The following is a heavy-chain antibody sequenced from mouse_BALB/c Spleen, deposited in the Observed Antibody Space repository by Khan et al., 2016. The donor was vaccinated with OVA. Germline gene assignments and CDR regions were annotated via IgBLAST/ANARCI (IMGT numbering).Heavy chain of an antibody. CDR1: GYSFTDYY. Sequence: VQLQQSGPELMKPGASVKISCKASGYSFTDYYIHWVKQSHGQSLEWIGYIDPFNGSTNFNQKLKGTATLTVDKSSSTAYMHLNSLTSEDSAVYYCTRLGTTGWFAYWGQGTLVTVSA. D-gene: IGHD2-13*01. CDR2: IDPFNGST. J-gene: IGHJ3*01. CDR3: TRLGTTGWFAY. V-gene: IGHV1S135*01.